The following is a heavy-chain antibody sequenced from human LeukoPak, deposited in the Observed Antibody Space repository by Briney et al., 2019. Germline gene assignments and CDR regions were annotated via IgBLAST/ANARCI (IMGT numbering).Heavy chain of an antibody. CDR3: ARELAAAGPPGGY. CDR1: GFTFSSYW. D-gene: IGHD6-13*01. CDR2: INSDGSST. J-gene: IGHJ4*02. Sequence: PGGSLRLSCAASGFTFSSYWMHWVRQAPGKGLVWVSRINSDGSSTSYADSVKGRFTVSRDNAKNTLYLRMNSLRAEDTAVYYCARELAAAGPPGGYWGQGTLVTVSS. V-gene: IGHV3-74*01.